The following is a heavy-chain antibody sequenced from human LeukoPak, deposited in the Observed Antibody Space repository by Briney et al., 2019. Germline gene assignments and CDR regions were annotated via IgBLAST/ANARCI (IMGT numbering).Heavy chain of an antibody. V-gene: IGHV3-64*01. CDR3: ARESGYSSSWRGNWFDP. CDR1: GFTFSSYA. J-gene: IGHJ5*02. CDR2: ISSNGGST. Sequence: GGSLRLSCAASGFTFSSYAMHWVRQAPGKGLEYVSAISSNGGSTYYANSVKGRFTISRDNSKNTLYLQMGSLRAEDMAVYYCARESGYSSSWRGNWFDPWGQGTLVTVSS. D-gene: IGHD6-13*01.